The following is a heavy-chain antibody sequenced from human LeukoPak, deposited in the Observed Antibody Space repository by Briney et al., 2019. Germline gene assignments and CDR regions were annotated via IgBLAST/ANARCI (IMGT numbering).Heavy chain of an antibody. CDR3: ARLYYDILTGYYNFDY. V-gene: IGHV3-7*01. CDR1: GFTFSSYW. D-gene: IGHD3-9*01. CDR2: IKRDGSEK. Sequence: GGSLRLSCAASGFTFSSYWMSWVRQAPGKGLEWVANIKRDGSEKYYVDSVKGRFTISRDNAKNSLYLQMDSLRAEDTAVYYCARLYYDILTGYYNFDYWGQGTLVTVSS. J-gene: IGHJ4*02.